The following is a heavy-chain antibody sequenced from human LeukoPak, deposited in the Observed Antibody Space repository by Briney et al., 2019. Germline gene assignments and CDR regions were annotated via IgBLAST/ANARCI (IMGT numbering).Heavy chain of an antibody. J-gene: IGHJ4*02. CDR2: ISSSGSTI. D-gene: IGHD4-17*01. Sequence: GGSLRLSCAASGFTFSSYEMNWVRQAPGKGLEWVSYISSSGSTIYYADSVKGRFTISRDNAKNSLYLQMNSLRAEDTAVYYCARYYGDYGTHFDYWGQGTLVIVAS. V-gene: IGHV3-48*03. CDR3: ARYYGDYGTHFDY. CDR1: GFTFSSYE.